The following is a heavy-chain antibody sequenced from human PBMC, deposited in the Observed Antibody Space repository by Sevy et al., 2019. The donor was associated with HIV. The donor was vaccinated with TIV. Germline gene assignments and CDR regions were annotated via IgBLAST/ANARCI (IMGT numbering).Heavy chain of an antibody. Sequence: GGSLRLSCAASGFTFSSYGMHWVRQAPGKGLEWVAFIRYDGSNKYYVDSVKGRFTITRDNSKNTLYLQMTSLRAEDTAVYYCAKDRSISAPPLSSGSSPFDYWGQGTLVTVSS. CDR3: AKDRSISAPPLSSGSSPFDY. CDR1: GFTFSSYG. CDR2: IRYDGSNK. J-gene: IGHJ4*02. D-gene: IGHD6-19*01. V-gene: IGHV3-30*02.